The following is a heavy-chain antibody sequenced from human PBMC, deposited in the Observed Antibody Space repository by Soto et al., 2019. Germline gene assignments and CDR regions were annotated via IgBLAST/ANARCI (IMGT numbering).Heavy chain of an antibody. CDR2: INPNSGGT. D-gene: IGHD6-19*01. V-gene: IGHV1-2*02. CDR1: GYTFTGYY. CDR3: AREGIAVAGTSGAFDI. J-gene: IGHJ3*02. Sequence: QVQLVQSGAEVKKPGASVKVSCKASGYTFTGYYMHWVRQAPGQGLEWMGWINPNSGGTNYAQKFQGRVTMTRDTSISTAYMELSRLRSDDTAVYYCAREGIAVAGTSGAFDIWGQGTMVTVSS.